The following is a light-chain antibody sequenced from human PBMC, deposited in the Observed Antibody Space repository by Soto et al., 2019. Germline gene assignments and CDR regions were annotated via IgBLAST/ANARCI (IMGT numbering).Light chain of an antibody. CDR1: QSVTSNF. V-gene: IGKV3-20*01. Sequence: EIVLTQSPGTMSLSPGERATLSCRASQSVTSNFLAWYQQTPGQAPRLLIYGASRRATGIPDRFSGSGSGTDFTLTISRLEPEDFEVYYCQQYGSSPDTFGQGTKLEIK. CDR2: GAS. J-gene: IGKJ2*01. CDR3: QQYGSSPDT.